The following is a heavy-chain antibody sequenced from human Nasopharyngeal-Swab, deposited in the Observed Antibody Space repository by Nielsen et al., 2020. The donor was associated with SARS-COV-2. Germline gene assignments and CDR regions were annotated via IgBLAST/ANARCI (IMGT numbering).Heavy chain of an antibody. D-gene: IGHD1-26*01. V-gene: IGHV5-51*01. Sequence: GESLKISCATSGYRFTDYWIAWLRQAPGKGLECMGTIFPGYSDTRYSPSFEGRVTISVDQSITTAYLHWTSLKASDTAKYYCAIGAAVGTLFHGMDVWGQGTMVTVSS. CDR3: AIGAAVGTLFHGMDV. CDR1: GYRFTDYW. CDR2: IFPGYSDT. J-gene: IGHJ6*02.